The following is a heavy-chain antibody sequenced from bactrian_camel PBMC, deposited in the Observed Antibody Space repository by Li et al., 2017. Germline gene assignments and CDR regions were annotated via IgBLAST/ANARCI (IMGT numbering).Heavy chain of an antibody. Sequence: VQLVESGGGSVQAGGSLRLSCTASGYSYSTYFMAWFRQAPGKEREGVAAIYTAGGNAYSADSVKGRFTISQDNANMVYLQMDGLKPEDTAMYYCAAGRYGVGCGGGQKAADYEYWGQGTQVTVS. CDR3: AAGRYGVGCGGGQKAADYEY. J-gene: IGHJ4*01. CDR2: IYTAGGNA. D-gene: IGHD6*01. CDR1: GYSYSTYF. V-gene: IGHV3S40*01.